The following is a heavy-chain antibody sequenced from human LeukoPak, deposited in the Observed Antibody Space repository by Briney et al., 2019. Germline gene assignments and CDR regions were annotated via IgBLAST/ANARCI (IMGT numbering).Heavy chain of an antibody. Sequence: SETLSLTCTVSGGSISSSSYYWGWIRQPPGKGLEWIGYIYYSGSTNYNPSLKSRVTISVDTSKNQFSLKLSSVTAADTAVYYCARTSKTIPAVGPDYFDYWGQGTLVTVSS. CDR2: IYYSGST. D-gene: IGHD6-13*01. CDR3: ARTSKTIPAVGPDYFDY. CDR1: GGSISSSSYY. J-gene: IGHJ4*02. V-gene: IGHV4-61*05.